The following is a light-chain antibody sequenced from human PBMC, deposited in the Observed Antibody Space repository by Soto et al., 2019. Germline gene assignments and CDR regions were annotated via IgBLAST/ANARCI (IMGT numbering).Light chain of an antibody. V-gene: IGKV1-33*01. CDR3: QQLNSYPIT. CDR2: DTS. J-gene: IGKJ5*01. CDR1: QGINFY. Sequence: DIQLTEAPSSLSSSLRETVTLIWQASQGINFYLNWYQQKPGKAPKLLIHDTSKLETGVTSRFSGSGSGPDFTLTISSLQPEDFATYFCQQLNSYPITVGQGTRLEIK.